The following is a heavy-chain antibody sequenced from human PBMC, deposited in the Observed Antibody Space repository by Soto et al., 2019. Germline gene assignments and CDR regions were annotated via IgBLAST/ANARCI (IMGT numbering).Heavy chain of an antibody. J-gene: IGHJ4*02. CDR2: IGVNVGHI. D-gene: IGHD5-12*01. Sequence: PGGSLRLSCVASGFTFSHYTMTWVRQAPGKGLEWVASIGVNVGHIFYADSVQGRFTVSRDDARKTLSLEMSNVKAEDTAVYYCAKWQNLQWGQGTLVTVSS. CDR3: AKWQNLQ. V-gene: IGHV3-21*01. CDR1: GFTFSHYT.